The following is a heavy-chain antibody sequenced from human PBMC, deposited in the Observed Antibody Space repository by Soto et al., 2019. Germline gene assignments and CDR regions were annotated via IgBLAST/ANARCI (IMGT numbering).Heavy chain of an antibody. CDR1: GGSISTSDYY. Sequence: QVQLQESGPGLVKPSETLSLTCSVSGGSISTSDYYWGWIRQPPGKGLEWIGSIYYSGSTYYNPSLKSRVTMSEDTSKNQFSLKLSSVAATDTAVYYCARGPTWPLWFDPWGQGTLVTVSS. V-gene: IGHV4-39*01. CDR3: ARGPTWPLWFDP. CDR2: IYYSGST. J-gene: IGHJ5*02.